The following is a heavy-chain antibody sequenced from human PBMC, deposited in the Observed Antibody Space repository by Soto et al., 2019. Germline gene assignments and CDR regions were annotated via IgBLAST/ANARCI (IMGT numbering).Heavy chain of an antibody. CDR3: ARGSTDSYPGSRIFDF. Sequence: LRLSCVASGITFVSLAMSWVRQSPGEGLEWVSTITDSGGDAKYADSVRGRFAISRDNSKKTLYLQMSSLTAEGSAIYYCARGSTDSYPGSRIFDFWGRGTLVTVSS. D-gene: IGHD3-10*01. CDR1: GITFVSLA. V-gene: IGHV3-23*01. J-gene: IGHJ4*02. CDR2: ITDSGGDA.